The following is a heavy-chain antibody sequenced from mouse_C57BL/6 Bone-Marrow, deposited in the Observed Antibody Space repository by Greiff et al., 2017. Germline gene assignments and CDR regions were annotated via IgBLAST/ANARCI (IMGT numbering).Heavy chain of an antibody. J-gene: IGHJ4*01. CDR3: DRIGFYYGNYDAMDY. D-gene: IGHD2-1*01. CDR1: GFSLTSYG. V-gene: IGHV2-2*01. CDR2: IWSGGST. Sequence: QVQLQQSGPGLVQPSQCLSITCTVSGFSLTSYGVHWVRQSPGKGLEWLGVIWSGGSTDYNAAFISRLGISKDNSKSQVYFKMNRLQADDTAIYYCDRIGFYYGNYDAMDYWGQGTSVTVSS.